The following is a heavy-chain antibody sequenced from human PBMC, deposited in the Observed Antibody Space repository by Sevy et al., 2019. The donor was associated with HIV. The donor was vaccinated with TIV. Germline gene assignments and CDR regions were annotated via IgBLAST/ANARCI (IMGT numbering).Heavy chain of an antibody. CDR2: ISDDGTKN. Sequence: GGSLRLSCAASGFIFTHYGMHWVRQAPDKGLQWVALISDDGTKNNCADSVKGRFIISSDNSKNTLYLQMNSLRVEDTALYYCAKASDGGACWSYFDNWGQGAQVTVSS. V-gene: IGHV3-30*18. CDR3: AKASDGGACWSYFDN. CDR1: GFIFTHYG. D-gene: IGHD2-21*01. J-gene: IGHJ4*02.